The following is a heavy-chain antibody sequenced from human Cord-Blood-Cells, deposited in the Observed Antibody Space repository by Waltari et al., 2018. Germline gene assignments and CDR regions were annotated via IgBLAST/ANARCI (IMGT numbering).Heavy chain of an antibody. V-gene: IGHV3-48*03. CDR3: ARDIPRDIRLVLGYYYYGMDV. D-gene: IGHD6-19*01. CDR2: ISSSGSTI. J-gene: IGHJ6*02. Sequence: EVQLVESGGGLVQPGGSLRLSCAASGFTFSSYEMNWVRQAPGKGLEWVSYISSSGSTIYYADSVKGRFTITRDNAKNSLYLQMNILRAEDTAVYYCARDIPRDIRLVLGYYYYGMDVWGQGTTVTVSS. CDR1: GFTFSSYE.